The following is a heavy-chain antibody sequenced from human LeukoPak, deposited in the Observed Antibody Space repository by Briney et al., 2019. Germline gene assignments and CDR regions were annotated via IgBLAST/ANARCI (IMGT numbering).Heavy chain of an antibody. J-gene: IGHJ1*01. CDR1: GGSINSYY. CDR3: ARGNAN. V-gene: IGHV4-59*01. Sequence: PSETLSLTCTVSGGSINSYYWSWLRQPPGKGLEWIGYISYSGSTNYNPSLKSRVTISLDTSKNQFFLKLSSVTAADTALYYCARGNANWGQGTLVTVSS. CDR2: ISYSGST.